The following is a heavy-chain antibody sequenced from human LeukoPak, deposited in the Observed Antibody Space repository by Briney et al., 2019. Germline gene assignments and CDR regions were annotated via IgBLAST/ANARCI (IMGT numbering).Heavy chain of an antibody. CDR1: GFSFSSYA. J-gene: IGHJ3*02. D-gene: IGHD3-16*01. CDR2: ISVSGGIT. V-gene: IGHV3-23*01. Sequence: PGGSLRLSCAASGFSFSSYAMNWVRQAPGKGLEWVSSISVSGGITYYADSVRGRFTISRHNSKNTLYLQMNSLRAEDTAVYYCARGSLGPDIWGQGTMVTVSS. CDR3: ARGSLGPDI.